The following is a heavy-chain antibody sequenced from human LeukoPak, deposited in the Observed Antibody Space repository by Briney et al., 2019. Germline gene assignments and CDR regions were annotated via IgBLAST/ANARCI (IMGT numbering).Heavy chain of an antibody. CDR1: GYTFTSYG. D-gene: IGHD2-2*01. CDR3: ARVRRYCSSTSCYGSAFDI. J-gene: IGHJ3*02. V-gene: IGHV1-18*01. CDR2: ISAYNGNT. Sequence: SVKVSCKASGYTFTSYGISWVRQVPGQGLEWMGWISAYNGNTNYAQKLQGRVTMTTDTSTSTAYMELRSLRSDDTAVYYCARVRRYCSSTSCYGSAFDIWGQGTMVTVSS.